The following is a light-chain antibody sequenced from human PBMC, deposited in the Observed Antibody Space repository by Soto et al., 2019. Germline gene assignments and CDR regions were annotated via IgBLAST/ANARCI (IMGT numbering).Light chain of an antibody. CDR1: SGSVSTSYY. CDR2: STN. J-gene: IGLJ2*01. CDR3: VLYMGSGVL. Sequence: QTVVTQEPSFSVSPGGTVTLTCGLNSGSVSTSYYPSWYQQTPGQAPRTLIYSTNTRSSGVPDRFSGSILGNKAALTITGAQADDESDYYWVLYMGSGVLFGGVTQLTVL. V-gene: IGLV8-61*01.